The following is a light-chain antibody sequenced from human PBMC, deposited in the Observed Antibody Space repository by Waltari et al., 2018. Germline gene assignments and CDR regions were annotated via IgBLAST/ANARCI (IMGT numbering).Light chain of an antibody. V-gene: IGKV1-39*01. CDR1: RGIDSY. Sequence: DIQMTQSPSSLSTSVGDRVTITFRASRGIDSYLNWYQQRPGRDPKLLSYDASTLQREVPTRFSGGGIGTDFTLTINNLQPEDFATYFCQQSYSPPFTFGQGTRLEI. CDR3: QQSYSPPFT. CDR2: DAS. J-gene: IGKJ5*01.